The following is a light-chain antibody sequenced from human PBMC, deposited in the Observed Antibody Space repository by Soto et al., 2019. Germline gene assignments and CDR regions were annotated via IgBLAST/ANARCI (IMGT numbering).Light chain of an antibody. Sequence: EIVLTQSPGTLSLSPGERATLSCRASQSVSSSSLAWYQQKRGQAPRLLIHDASSRATGIPDWFSGSGSGTDFTLTISRLEPEDFAVYYCQQYGGSPRTFGQGTKVEVK. V-gene: IGKV3-20*01. CDR1: QSVSSSS. CDR2: DAS. CDR3: QQYGGSPRT. J-gene: IGKJ1*01.